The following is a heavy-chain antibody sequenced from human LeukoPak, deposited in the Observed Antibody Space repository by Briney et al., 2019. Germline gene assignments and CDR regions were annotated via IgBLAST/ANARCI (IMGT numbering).Heavy chain of an antibody. CDR3: AKERDGVLWFGELSY. J-gene: IGHJ4*02. D-gene: IGHD3-10*01. V-gene: IGHV3-23*01. Sequence: GGAPRLFCSTSWFTLYSYALSWVRPAPGEGVGGGLAFSGSGGSTYYADSVKGRFTISRDNSKNTLYLQMNSLRAEDTAVYYCAKERDGVLWFGELSYWGQGTLVTVSS. CDR2: FSGSGGST. CDR1: WFTLYSYA.